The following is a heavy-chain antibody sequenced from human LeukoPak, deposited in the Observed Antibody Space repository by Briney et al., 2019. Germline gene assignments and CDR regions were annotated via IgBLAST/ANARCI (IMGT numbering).Heavy chain of an antibody. Sequence: GGSLRLSCAASGFTFSSYGMRWVRQAPGKGLEWMAVISYDGSNKYYADSVKGRFTISRDNSKNTLYLQMNSLRAEDTAVYYCAKDIARAAATYYFDYWGQGTLVTVSS. CDR3: AKDIARAAATYYFDY. J-gene: IGHJ4*02. V-gene: IGHV3-30*18. D-gene: IGHD2-15*01. CDR2: ISYDGSNK. CDR1: GFTFSSYG.